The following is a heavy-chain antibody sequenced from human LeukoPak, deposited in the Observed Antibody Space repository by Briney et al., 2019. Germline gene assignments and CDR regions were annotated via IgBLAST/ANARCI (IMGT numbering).Heavy chain of an antibody. V-gene: IGHV1-69*13. CDR1: GGTFSSYA. J-gene: IGHJ4*02. D-gene: IGHD3-22*01. CDR3: ARYYYDSSGYHYFDY. CDR2: IIPIFGTA. Sequence: ASVKVSCKASGGTFSSYAISWVRPAPGQGLEWMGGIIPIFGTANYAQKFQGRVTITADESTGTAYMELSSLRSEDTAVYYCARYYYDSSGYHYFDYWGQGTLVTVSS.